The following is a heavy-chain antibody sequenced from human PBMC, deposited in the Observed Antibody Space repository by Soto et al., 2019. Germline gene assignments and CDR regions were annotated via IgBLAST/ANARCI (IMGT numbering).Heavy chain of an antibody. CDR3: ARDGAVAGNSNFDY. V-gene: IGHV1-3*01. D-gene: IGHD6-19*01. CDR2: INAGNGNT. CDR1: GYTFTNYG. J-gene: IGHJ4*02. Sequence: QVQLVQSGTEVKKPGASVKVSCKASGYTFTNYGVHWVRQAPGQRLEWMGWINAGNGNTRYSQKFQGRVTINRDTSASTAYMELSRLRAEDTAVYYCARDGAVAGNSNFDYWGQGTLVTVSS.